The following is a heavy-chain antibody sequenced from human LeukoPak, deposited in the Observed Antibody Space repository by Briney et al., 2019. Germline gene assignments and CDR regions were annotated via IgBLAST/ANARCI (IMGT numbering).Heavy chain of an antibody. CDR1: GGSFSGYY. CDR3: ARALGIAAAGTFDY. CDR2: INHSGST. V-gene: IGHV4-34*01. J-gene: IGHJ4*02. D-gene: IGHD6-13*01. Sequence: SETLSLTCAVYGGSFSGYYWSWIRQPPGKGLEWIGEINHSGSTNYNPSLKSRVTISVDTSKNQFSLKLSSVTAADTAVYYCARALGIAAAGTFDYWGQGTLVTVSS.